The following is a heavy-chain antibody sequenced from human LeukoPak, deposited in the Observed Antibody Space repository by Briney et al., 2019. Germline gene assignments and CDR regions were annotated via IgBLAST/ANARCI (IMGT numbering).Heavy chain of an antibody. Sequence: PSETLSLTCAVYGGSFSGYYWSWIRQPPGKGLEWIGEINHSGSTNYDPSLKSRVTMSVDTSKNQFSLKLSSVTAADTAVYYCARQGYISGQGFRNNWFDPWGQGSLVTVSS. D-gene: IGHD6-19*01. CDR3: ARQGYISGQGFRNNWFDP. CDR1: GGSFSGYY. J-gene: IGHJ5*02. V-gene: IGHV4-34*01. CDR2: INHSGST.